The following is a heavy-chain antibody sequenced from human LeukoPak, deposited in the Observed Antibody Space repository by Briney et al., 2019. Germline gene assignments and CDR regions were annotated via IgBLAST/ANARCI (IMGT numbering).Heavy chain of an antibody. CDR3: ARSLTTVTERGEFDY. D-gene: IGHD4-17*01. Sequence: SETLSLTCTVSGGSISSGDYYWSWIRQPPGKGLEWIGYIYYSESTYYNPSLKSRVTISVDTSKNQFSLKLSSVTAADTAVYYCARSLTTVTERGEFDYWGQGTLVTVSS. CDR1: GGSISSGDYY. J-gene: IGHJ4*02. CDR2: IYYSEST. V-gene: IGHV4-30-4*01.